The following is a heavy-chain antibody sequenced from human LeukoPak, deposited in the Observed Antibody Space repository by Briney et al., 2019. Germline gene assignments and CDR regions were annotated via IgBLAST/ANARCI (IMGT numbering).Heavy chain of an antibody. CDR3: TRRVDSSGWYYSDY. V-gene: IGHV3-73*01. D-gene: IGHD6-19*01. CDR1: GFTFSGSA. J-gene: IGHJ4*02. CDR2: IRSKANSYAT. Sequence: PGGSLRLSCAASGFTFSGSAMHWVRQASGEGLEWVGRIRSKANSYATAYAASVKGRFTISRDDSKNTAYLQMNSLKTEDTAVYYCTRRVDSSGWYYSDYWGQGTLVTVSS.